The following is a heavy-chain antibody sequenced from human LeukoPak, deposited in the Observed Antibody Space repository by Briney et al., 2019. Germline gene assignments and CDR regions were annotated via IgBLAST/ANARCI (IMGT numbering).Heavy chain of an antibody. CDR2: ISYSASS. CDR1: GGSISNYY. D-gene: IGHD3-10*01. Sequence: SETLSLTCTVSGGSISNYYWIWIRQPPGKGLEWLGYISYSASSNYNPPLKSRVSISVDTTKNKFSLKLNSVTAADTAVYYCARVGYYYGSGSDYWGQGTLVTVSS. J-gene: IGHJ4*02. V-gene: IGHV4-59*01. CDR3: ARVGYYYGSGSDY.